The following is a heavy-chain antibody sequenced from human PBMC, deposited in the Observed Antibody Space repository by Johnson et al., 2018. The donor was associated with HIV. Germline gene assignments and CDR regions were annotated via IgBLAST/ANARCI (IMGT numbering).Heavy chain of an antibody. CDR1: GFTFSNAW. J-gene: IGHJ3*02. CDR2: IYSGGST. CDR3: AKGGGLLSAFDI. Sequence: VQLVESGGGLVQPGGSLRLSCAASGFTFSNAWMSWVRQAPGKGLEWVSVIYSGGSTFYADSVKGRFTISRDNSKNTLYLQMNSLRDEDTAVYYCAKGGGLLSAFDIWGQGTMVTVSS. D-gene: IGHD2-2*01. V-gene: IGHV3-66*02.